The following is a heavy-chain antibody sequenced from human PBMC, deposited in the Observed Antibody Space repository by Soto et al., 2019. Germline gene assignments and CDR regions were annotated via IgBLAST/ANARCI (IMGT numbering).Heavy chain of an antibody. CDR2: SSAYNGNT. J-gene: IGHJ5*02. CDR1: GYTFTSYG. Sequence: QVQLVQSGAEVKKPGASVKVSCKASGYTFTSYGSSWGRQAPGQGREWMGWSSAYNGNTNYAQKLQGRVTMTTDPSTSKAYMELRSLRSDDTAVDYCGGVRVEGATGKGGYWFDPWGPGTLVTVSS. V-gene: IGHV1-18*01. CDR3: GGVRVEGATGKGGYWFDP. D-gene: IGHD1-26*01.